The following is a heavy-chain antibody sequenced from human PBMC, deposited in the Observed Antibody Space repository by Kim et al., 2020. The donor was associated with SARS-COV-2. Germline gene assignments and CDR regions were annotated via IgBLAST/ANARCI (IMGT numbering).Heavy chain of an antibody. V-gene: IGHV3-30-3*01. J-gene: IGHJ6*02. CDR3: ARGDMARYGMDV. Sequence: GGSLRLSCAASGFTFSSYAMHWVRQAPGKGLEWVAVISYDGSNKYYADSVKGRFTISRDNSKNTLYLQMNSLRAEDTAVYYCARGDMARYGMDVWGQGTTVTVSS. CDR2: ISYDGSNK. CDR1: GFTFSSYA.